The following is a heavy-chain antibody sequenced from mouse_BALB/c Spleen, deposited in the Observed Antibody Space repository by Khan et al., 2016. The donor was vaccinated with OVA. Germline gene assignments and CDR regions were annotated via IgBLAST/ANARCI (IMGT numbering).Heavy chain of an antibody. D-gene: IGHD1-1*01. Sequence: EVQLQESGPGLVKPSQSLSLTCTVTGYSITSDYAWNWIRQFPGNKLEWMAYISYSGSTSSNPSLKIRISVTRDTSNNQVFLQLNSVTTEDTATYYCARRYYYGQWYFDVWGAGTTVTVSS. V-gene: IGHV3-2*02. J-gene: IGHJ1*01. CDR2: ISYSGST. CDR1: GYSITSDYA. CDR3: ARRYYYGQWYFDV.